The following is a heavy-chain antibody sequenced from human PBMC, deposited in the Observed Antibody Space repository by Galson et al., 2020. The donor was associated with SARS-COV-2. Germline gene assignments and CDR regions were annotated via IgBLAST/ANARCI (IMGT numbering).Heavy chain of an antibody. D-gene: IGHD6-13*01. CDR1: GYTFTSYG. Sequence: ASVKVSCKASGYTFTSYGLSWVRPASRQGLEWMGWLSDYNGNTNYAQTLQGRVTMTTDTSTSTAYMGLRSLRSDDTAVYYCARELRAAAGVVDYGGQGTLFTVSS. J-gene: IGHJ4*02. CDR3: ARELRAAAGVVDY. CDR2: LSDYNGNT. V-gene: IGHV1-18*01.